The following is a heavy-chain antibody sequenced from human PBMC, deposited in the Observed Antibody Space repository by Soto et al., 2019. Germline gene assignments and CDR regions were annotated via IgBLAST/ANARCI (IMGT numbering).Heavy chain of an antibody. CDR3: ARSSGGAHTDY. CDR1: GFTFSSYD. D-gene: IGHD3-10*01. J-gene: IGHJ4*02. CDR2: IGTAGDT. Sequence: EMQLVESGGGLVQPGGSLRLSCAASGFTFSSYDMHWVRQATGKGLEWVSAIGTAGDTYYPGSVKGRFTISRENAKNSLYLQMNSLRAEDTAVYYCARSSGGAHTDYWGQGTLVTVSS. V-gene: IGHV3-13*01.